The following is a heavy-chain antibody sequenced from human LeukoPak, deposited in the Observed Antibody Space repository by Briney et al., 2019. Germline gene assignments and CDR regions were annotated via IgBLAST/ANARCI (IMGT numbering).Heavy chain of an antibody. J-gene: IGHJ4*02. CDR2: ISGSGGST. D-gene: IGHD2-8*01. V-gene: IGHV3-23*01. Sequence: GRSLRLSCAASGFTFDDYAMHWVRQAPGKGLEWVSAISGSGGSTYYADSVKDRFTISRDNSKSTLYLQMNSLRDDDSAAYFCARVYLERLTAGYFDHWGQGTQVTVSS. CDR3: ARVYLERLTAGYFDH. CDR1: GFTFDDYA.